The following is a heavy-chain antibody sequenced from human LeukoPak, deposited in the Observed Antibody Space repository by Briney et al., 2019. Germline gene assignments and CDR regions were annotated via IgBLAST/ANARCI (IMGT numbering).Heavy chain of an antibody. CDR3: VRDRDSSGWYEGFDY. Sequence: GGSLRLSCAASGFTVSSNYMSWVRQAPGKGLKWVSVIYSGGSTYYADSVKGRFTISGDNSKNTLYLQMNSLRADDTAVYYCVRDRDSSGWYEGFDYWGQGTLVTVSS. V-gene: IGHV3-66*02. J-gene: IGHJ4*02. CDR2: IYSGGST. D-gene: IGHD6-19*01. CDR1: GFTVSSNY.